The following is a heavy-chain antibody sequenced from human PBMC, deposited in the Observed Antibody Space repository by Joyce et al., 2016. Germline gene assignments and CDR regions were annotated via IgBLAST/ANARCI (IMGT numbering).Heavy chain of an antibody. CDR2: IKHSGST. V-gene: IGHV4-34*01. CDR3: ARGVLYGVVVVSTRDDAFDI. CDR1: GGSFSGYY. J-gene: IGHJ3*02. Sequence: QVQLQQWGAGLLKPSETLSLTCAVYGGSFSGYYWSWIRQPPGKGLEWIGEIKHSGSTNYNPALKSRVNISVDTSKNQFSLKLSSVTAADTAVYHCARGVLYGVVVVSTRDDAFDIWGQGTMVTVSS. D-gene: IGHD2-15*01.